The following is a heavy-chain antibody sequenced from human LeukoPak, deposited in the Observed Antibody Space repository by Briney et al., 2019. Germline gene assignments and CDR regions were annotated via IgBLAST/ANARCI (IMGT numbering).Heavy chain of an antibody. D-gene: IGHD2-15*01. CDR3: ARRVATPPYYNYYYMDV. Sequence: PGRSLRLSCAASGFTVRSNYMSWVRQAPGKGLEWVSVIYSGGSTYYADSVKGRFTISRDNSKNTLYLQMNSLRAEDTAVYYCARRVATPPYYNYYYMDVWGKGATVTVSS. CDR1: GFTVRSNY. CDR2: IYSGGST. V-gene: IGHV3-53*01. J-gene: IGHJ6*03.